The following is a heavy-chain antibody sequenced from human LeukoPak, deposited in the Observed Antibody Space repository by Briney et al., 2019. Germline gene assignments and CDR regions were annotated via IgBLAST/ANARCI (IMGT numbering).Heavy chain of an antibody. J-gene: IGHJ4*02. CDR1: GGSISSYY. V-gene: IGHV4-4*07. D-gene: IGHD2-15*01. Sequence: PSETLSLTCTVSGGSISSYYWSWIRQPAGKGLEWVGRIYTSGSTNYNPSLKSRVTMSVDTSKNQFSLKLSSVTAADTAVYYCARINRYCSGGSCYVVVDCWGQGTLVTVSS. CDR2: IYTSGST. CDR3: ARINRYCSGGSCYVVVDC.